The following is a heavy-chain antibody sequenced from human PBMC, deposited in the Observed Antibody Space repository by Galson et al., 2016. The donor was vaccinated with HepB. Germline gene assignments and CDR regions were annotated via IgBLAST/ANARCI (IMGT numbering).Heavy chain of an antibody. Sequence: SETLSLTCAVSGYFISSGYYWGWIRQSPGKGLEWIGSIWHAGNTFYNPSLRSRVSLSVDTSKNQFSLRLTSVTAADTAVYYCVRGDDIFTGTYYFDYWGQGTLVTVSS. CDR1: GYFISSGYY. CDR2: IWHAGNT. V-gene: IGHV4-38-2*01. J-gene: IGHJ4*02. D-gene: IGHD3-9*01. CDR3: VRGDDIFTGTYYFDY.